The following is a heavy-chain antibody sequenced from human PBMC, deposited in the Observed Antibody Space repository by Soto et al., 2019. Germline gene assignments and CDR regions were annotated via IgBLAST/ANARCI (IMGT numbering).Heavy chain of an antibody. J-gene: IGHJ4*02. Sequence: PWESLELSCASSGLTFSSYGLHGVRQAPGKGLEWVAVIWYDGNNKYYADSVKGRFTISRDNSKNTLCLQMNSLRVEDTAVYYCARVSRSGYYPKYWGQGTLVTVSS. CDR3: ARVSRSGYYPKY. CDR2: IWYDGNNK. V-gene: IGHV3-33*08. CDR1: GLTFSSYG. D-gene: IGHD3-3*01.